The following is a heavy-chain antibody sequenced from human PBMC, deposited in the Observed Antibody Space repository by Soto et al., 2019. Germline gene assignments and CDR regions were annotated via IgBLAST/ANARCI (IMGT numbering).Heavy chain of an antibody. V-gene: IGHV3-30*18. J-gene: IGHJ4*02. D-gene: IGHD6-13*01. Sequence: QVQLVESGGGVVQPGRSLRLSCAASGFTFSSYGRHWVRQAPGKGLEWVAVISYDGSNKYYADSVKGRFTISRDNSKNTLYLQMNSLRAEDTAVYYCAKLIAAASIFDYWGQGTLVTVSS. CDR2: ISYDGSNK. CDR1: GFTFSSYG. CDR3: AKLIAAASIFDY.